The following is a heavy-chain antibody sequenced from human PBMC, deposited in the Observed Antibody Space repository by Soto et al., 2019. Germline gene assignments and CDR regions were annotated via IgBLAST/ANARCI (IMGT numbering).Heavy chain of an antibody. D-gene: IGHD2-2*01. CDR2: INPTTGDT. CDR3: ARGYCSSIGCSHYFDY. Sequence: ASLKVSCNASGYTFTGHYMHWVRQAPGQGLEWMALINPTTGDTKYAQKFQGRVTMTWDTAISTAYMELSRLRSDDTAIYFCARGYCSSIGCSHYFDYWGQGTMATVSS. V-gene: IGHV1-2*02. CDR1: GYTFTGHY. J-gene: IGHJ4*02.